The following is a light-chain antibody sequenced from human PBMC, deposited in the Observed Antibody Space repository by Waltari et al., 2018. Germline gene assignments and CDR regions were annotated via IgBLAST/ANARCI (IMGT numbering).Light chain of an antibody. J-gene: IGLJ3*02. CDR1: SSDVGGYKY. CDR3: CSYTSSRCGV. Sequence: QSAVTQPASVSGSPGQSITIPCTGTSSDVGGYKYVSWYQQHPGKAPKLMIYDVSNRPSGVSNRFSGSKSGNTASLTISGLQAEDEADYYCCSYTSSRCGVFVGGTKVTVL. V-gene: IGLV2-14*03. CDR2: DVS.